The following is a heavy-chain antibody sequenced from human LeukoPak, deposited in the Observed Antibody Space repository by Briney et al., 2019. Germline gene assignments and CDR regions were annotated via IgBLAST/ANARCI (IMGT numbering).Heavy chain of an antibody. V-gene: IGHV3-30*02. Sequence: GGSLRLSCAASGFTFSSYGMHWVRQAPGKGLEWVAFIRYDGSNKYYADSVKGRFTISRDNSKNTLYLQLNSLRAEDTAVYYCAKEQDSIVVVPAATGGFDYWGQGTLVTVSS. D-gene: IGHD2-2*01. J-gene: IGHJ4*02. CDR3: AKEQDSIVVVPAATGGFDY. CDR2: IRYDGSNK. CDR1: GFTFSSYG.